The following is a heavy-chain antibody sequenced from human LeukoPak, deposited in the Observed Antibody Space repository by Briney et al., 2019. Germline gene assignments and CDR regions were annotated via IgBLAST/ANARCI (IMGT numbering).Heavy chain of an antibody. CDR3: ARGKQLDYYGMDV. V-gene: IGHV3-48*03. Sequence: GGSLRLSCAASGFTFSSYEMNWVRQAPGKGLEWVSYISSSGSTIYYADSVKGRFTISRDNAKNSLYLQMNSLRAEDTAVYYCARGKQLDYYGMDVWGKGTTVTASS. CDR1: GFTFSSYE. CDR2: ISSSGSTI. D-gene: IGHD6-13*01. J-gene: IGHJ6*04.